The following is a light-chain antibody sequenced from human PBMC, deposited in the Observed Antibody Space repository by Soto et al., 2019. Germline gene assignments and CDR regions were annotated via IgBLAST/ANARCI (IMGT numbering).Light chain of an antibody. V-gene: IGKV1-5*01. CDR1: QSISSW. Sequence: DIQMTQSPSTLSASVGDRVTITCRASQSISSWLAWYQQKPGKAPKLLIYDASSLESGVPSRFSSSGSGTEFTLTISSLQPYDFATYYCQQYNSYSPYTFGQGTKLEIK. CDR2: DAS. CDR3: QQYNSYSPYT. J-gene: IGKJ2*01.